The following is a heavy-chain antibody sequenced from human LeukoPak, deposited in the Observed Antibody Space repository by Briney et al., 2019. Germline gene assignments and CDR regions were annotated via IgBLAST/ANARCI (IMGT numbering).Heavy chain of an antibody. D-gene: IGHD6-6*01. CDR1: GYSFTSYW. CDR2: IYPGDSDT. CDR3: ASQNDGYSSSPDAFDI. Sequence: GESLKISCRGSGYSFTSYWIGWVRQMPGKGLEWMGIIYPGDSDTRYSPSFQGQVTISADKSISTAYLQWSSLKASDTAMYYCASQNDGYSSSPDAFDIWGQGTMVTVSS. V-gene: IGHV5-51*01. J-gene: IGHJ3*02.